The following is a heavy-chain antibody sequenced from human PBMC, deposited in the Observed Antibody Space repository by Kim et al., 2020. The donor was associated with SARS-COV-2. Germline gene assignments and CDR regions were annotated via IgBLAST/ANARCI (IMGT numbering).Heavy chain of an antibody. J-gene: IGHJ6*02. CDR3: ARDFFEGYTYGMDV. V-gene: IGHV3-21*01. D-gene: IGHD3-3*01. CDR1: GFTFSSYS. CDR2: ISSSSSYI. Sequence: GGSLRLSCAASGFTFSSYSMNWVRQAPGKGLEWVSSISSSSSYIYYADSVKGRFTISRDNAKNSLYLQMNSLRAEDTAVYYCARDFFEGYTYGMDVWGQGTTVTVSS.